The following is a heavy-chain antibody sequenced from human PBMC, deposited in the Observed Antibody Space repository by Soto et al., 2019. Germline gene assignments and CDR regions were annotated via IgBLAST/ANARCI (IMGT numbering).Heavy chain of an antibody. CDR2: LYSGAGT. J-gene: IGHJ3*01. CDR3: ARECGGDCTNAFDL. D-gene: IGHD2-21*01. CDR1: GFTVSSNY. Sequence: QLLESGGGLVQPGGSLRLSCAASGFTVSSNYMNWVRQAPGKGLEWLSVLYSGAGTYYADSVKDRFTSSRDNSKNTLYLQLNSLRAEDTAIYYCARECGGDCTNAFDLWGKGTVVTVSP. V-gene: IGHV3-66*01.